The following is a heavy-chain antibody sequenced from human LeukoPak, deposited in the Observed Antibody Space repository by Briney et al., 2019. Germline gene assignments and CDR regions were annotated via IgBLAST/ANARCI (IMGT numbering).Heavy chain of an antibody. CDR3: ARDHWYDILSFDY. Sequence: SQTLSLTCAISGDSVSSQTATWNWIRQSPSRGLEWLGRTYLRSKWYYDYGMSVKGRVSISPDTSKNHFSLRLDSVTPEDTAVYYCARDHWYDILSFDYWGQGTLVTVSS. CDR1: GDSVSSQTAT. V-gene: IGHV6-1*01. J-gene: IGHJ4*02. CDR2: TYLRSKWYY. D-gene: IGHD3-9*01.